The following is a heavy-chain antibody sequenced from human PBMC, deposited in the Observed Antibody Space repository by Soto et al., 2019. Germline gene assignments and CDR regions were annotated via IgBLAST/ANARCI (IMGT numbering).Heavy chain of an antibody. V-gene: IGHV3-48*03. CDR3: ARDAPSGDFWSGYSYGMDV. CDR1: GFTFSSYE. J-gene: IGHJ6*02. CDR2: ISPGGTI. D-gene: IGHD3-3*01. Sequence: EVQLVESGGGLVQPGGSLRLSCAASGFTFSSYEFNWVRQAPGKGLEWVSYISPGGTIYYADSVEGRFSISRDNAKNSLYLQMNSLTAEDTAVYYCARDAPSGDFWSGYSYGMDVWGQGTTVIVSS.